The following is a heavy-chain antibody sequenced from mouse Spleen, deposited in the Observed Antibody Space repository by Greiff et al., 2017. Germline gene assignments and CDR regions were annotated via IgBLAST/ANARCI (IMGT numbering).Heavy chain of an antibody. J-gene: IGHJ4*01. Sequence: VKLLESGPGLVAPSQSLSITCTVSGFSLTSYGVSWVRQPPGKGLEWLGVICGDGSTNYHSARISRLSISKDNSKSQVFLKLNSRQTDDTATYYCAKGNGNWAMDYWGQGTSVTVSS. CDR1: GFSLTSYG. V-gene: IGHV2-3*01. CDR3: AKGNGNWAMDY. D-gene: IGHD4-1*01. CDR2: ICGDGST.